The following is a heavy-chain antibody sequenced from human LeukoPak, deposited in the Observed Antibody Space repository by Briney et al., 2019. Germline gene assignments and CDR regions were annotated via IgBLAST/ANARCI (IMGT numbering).Heavy chain of an antibody. CDR3: ASLAAAGKASEYFQH. Sequence: PSQTLSLTCTVSGGSISSGDYYWSWIRQHPGKGLVWIGYIYHSGTTYYNPSLKSRVILSLDTSKNQFSLKLSSVTAADTAVYYCASLAAAGKASEYFQHWGQGTLVTVSS. CDR1: GGSISSGDYY. CDR2: IYHSGTT. D-gene: IGHD6-13*01. V-gene: IGHV4-31*03. J-gene: IGHJ1*01.